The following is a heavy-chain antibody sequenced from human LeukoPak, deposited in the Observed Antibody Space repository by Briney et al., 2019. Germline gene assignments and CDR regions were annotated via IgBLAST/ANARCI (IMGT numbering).Heavy chain of an antibody. V-gene: IGHV1-69*13. CDR1: GGTFSSYA. CDR2: IIPIFGTA. Sequence: ASVKVSCKASGGTFSSYAISWVRQAPGQGLEWMGGIIPIFGTASYAQKFQGRVTITADESTSTAYMELSSLRSEDTAVYYCARGAVAVSRVFDYWGQGTLVTVSS. J-gene: IGHJ4*02. CDR3: ARGAVAVSRVFDY. D-gene: IGHD6-19*01.